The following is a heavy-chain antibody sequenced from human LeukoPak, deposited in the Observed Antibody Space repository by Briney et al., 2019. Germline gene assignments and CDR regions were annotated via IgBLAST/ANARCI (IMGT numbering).Heavy chain of an antibody. Sequence: SETLSLTCAVYGGSFSGYYWSWIRQPPGKGLEWIGEIDHSGSTNYNPSLKSRVTISVDTSKNQFSLKLSSVTAADTAVYYCARNRQLDYWGQGTLVTVSS. CDR2: IDHSGST. J-gene: IGHJ4*02. D-gene: IGHD3-10*01. V-gene: IGHV4-34*01. CDR1: GGSFSGYY. CDR3: ARNRQLDY.